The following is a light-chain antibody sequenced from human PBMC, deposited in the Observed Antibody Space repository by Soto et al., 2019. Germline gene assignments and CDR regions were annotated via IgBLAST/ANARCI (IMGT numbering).Light chain of an antibody. CDR1: SSNIGSNT. Sequence: QSVLTQPPSASGTPGQRVTISYSGSSSNIGSNTVNWCQQLPGTAPKLVIYSNNQRPSGVPDRFSGSKSGTSASLAISGLQSEDEADYYCVAWDDSLNGYVVFGGRTKVTVL. V-gene: IGLV1-44*01. J-gene: IGLJ2*01. CDR3: VAWDDSLNGYVV. CDR2: SNN.